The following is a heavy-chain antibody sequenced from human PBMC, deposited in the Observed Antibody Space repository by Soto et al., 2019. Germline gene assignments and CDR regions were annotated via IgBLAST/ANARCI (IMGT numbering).Heavy chain of an antibody. Sequence: PGGSLRLSCAASGFTFSSYGMHWVRQAPGKGLEWVGSIYYLGNTYYNPSLGGRVSISVDKSKTQFSLKLTSVPAADTAVFFCAGLFPYVSSGYPLNYLGQGTLVTVSS. V-gene: IGHV4-39*01. CDR3: AGLFPYVSSGYPLNY. CDR1: GFTFSSYG. D-gene: IGHD3-22*01. CDR2: IYYLGNT. J-gene: IGHJ4*02.